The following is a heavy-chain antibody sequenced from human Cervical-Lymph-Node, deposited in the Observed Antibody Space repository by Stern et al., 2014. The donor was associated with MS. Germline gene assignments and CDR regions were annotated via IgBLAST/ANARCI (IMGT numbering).Heavy chain of an antibody. J-gene: IGHJ4*02. V-gene: IGHV3-21*01. D-gene: IGHD3-10*01. CDR2: ISCKGTFM. CDR3: ARRGGIYYLDY. CDR1: GFTFSDYS. Sequence: EVQLVESGGGPVKPGRSLRLSCATSGFTFSDYSMNWVRQAPGKGPEWVSSISCKGTFMSQSDSVKCLFTVSRDSAKNLLFLQMNNLRVEHTAVYYCARRGGIYYLDYWGPGTLVTLSS.